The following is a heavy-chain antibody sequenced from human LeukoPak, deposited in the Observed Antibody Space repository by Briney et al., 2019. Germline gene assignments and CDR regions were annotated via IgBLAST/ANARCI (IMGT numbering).Heavy chain of an antibody. CDR3: ARRRLGYCSGGSCYGIDY. CDR1: GYTFTSYG. J-gene: IGHJ4*02. D-gene: IGHD2-15*01. Sequence: ASVKVSCKASGYTFTSYGISWVRQAPGQGLEWMGWISAYNGNTNYAQKLQGRVTMTTDTSTSTAYMELGSLRSDDTAVYYCARRRLGYCSGGSCYGIDYWGQGTLVTVSS. V-gene: IGHV1-18*01. CDR2: ISAYNGNT.